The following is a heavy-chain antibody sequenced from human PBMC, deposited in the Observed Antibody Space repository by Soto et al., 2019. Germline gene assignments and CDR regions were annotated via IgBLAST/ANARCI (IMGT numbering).Heavy chain of an antibody. CDR1: GFTFSSYA. V-gene: IGHV3-30-3*01. CDR2: ISYDGSNK. CDR3: SRDDSDWFFN. J-gene: IGHJ4*02. D-gene: IGHD3-9*01. Sequence: PVGSLRLSCAASGFTFSSYAMHWVRQAPGKGLEWVAVISYDGSNKYYADSVKGRFTISRDDSKKTAYLQMNSLESEDTAVYYCSRDDSDWFFNWGRGTLVTVS.